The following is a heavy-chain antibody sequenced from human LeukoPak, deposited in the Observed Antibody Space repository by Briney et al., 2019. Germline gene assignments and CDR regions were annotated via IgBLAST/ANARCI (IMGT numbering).Heavy chain of an antibody. CDR3: ARVYSSSSGKNAFDI. CDR2: IKQDGTEK. Sequence: GGSLRLSCAASGFIFSNYWMSWVRQAPGKGLEWVANIKQDGTEKDYVASVRGRFTISRDNAKNSLYLQVNGLRAEDTAVYYCARVYSSSSGKNAFDIWGQGTMVTVSS. CDR1: GFIFSNYW. J-gene: IGHJ3*02. D-gene: IGHD6-6*01. V-gene: IGHV3-7*03.